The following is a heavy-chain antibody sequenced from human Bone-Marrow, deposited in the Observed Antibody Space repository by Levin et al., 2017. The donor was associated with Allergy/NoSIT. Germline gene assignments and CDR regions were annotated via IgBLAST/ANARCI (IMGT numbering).Heavy chain of an antibody. CDR3: VRDEYNYYDSSGYYRVPY. CDR1: GFTFRDYY. Sequence: LSLPCAASGFTFRDYYMSWIRQAPGKGLEWVSYISSSGSNILYADSVKGRFTISRDNAKTSLYLQMNSLRAEDTAVYYCVRDEYNYYDSSGYYRVPYWGQGTLVTVSS. V-gene: IGHV3-11*01. J-gene: IGHJ4*02. CDR2: ISSSGSNI. D-gene: IGHD3-22*01.